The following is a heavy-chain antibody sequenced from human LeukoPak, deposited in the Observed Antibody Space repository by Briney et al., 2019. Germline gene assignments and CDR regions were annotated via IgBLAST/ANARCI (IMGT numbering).Heavy chain of an antibody. J-gene: IGHJ6*02. CDR2: ISSSSSYI. CDR1: GFTFSSYS. CDR3: ARDEGRFLEWYTSPWGDYYYGMDV. V-gene: IGHV3-21*01. D-gene: IGHD3-3*01. Sequence: GGSLRLSCAASGFTFSSYSMNWVRQAPGKGLEWVSSISSSSSYIYYADSVKGRFTISRDNAKNSLYLQMNSLRAEDTAVYYCARDEGRFLEWYTSPWGDYYYGMDVWGQGTTVTVSS.